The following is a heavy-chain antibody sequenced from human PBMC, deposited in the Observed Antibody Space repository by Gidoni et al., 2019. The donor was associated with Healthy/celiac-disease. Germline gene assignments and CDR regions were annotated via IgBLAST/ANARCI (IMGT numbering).Heavy chain of an antibody. J-gene: IGHJ6*02. CDR3: ARDLVLRFLEDYSYGMDV. CDR2: IPIFGTA. D-gene: IGHD3-3*01. V-gene: IGHV1-69*01. Sequence: IPIFGTANYAQKFQGRVTITADESTSTAYMELISLRSEDPAVYYCARDLVLRFLEDYSYGMDVWGQGTTVTVSS.